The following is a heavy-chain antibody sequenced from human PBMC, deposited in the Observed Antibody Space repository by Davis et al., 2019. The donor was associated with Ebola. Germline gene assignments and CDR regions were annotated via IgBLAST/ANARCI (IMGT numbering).Heavy chain of an antibody. D-gene: IGHD3-3*01. CDR1: GFTFSSYG. J-gene: IGHJ3*02. CDR2: ISYDGSNK. V-gene: IGHV3-30*03. Sequence: GGSLRLSCAASGFTFSSYGMHWVRQAPGKGLEWVAVISYDGSNKYYADSVKGRFTISRDNSKNTLYLQMNSLRAEDTAVYYCASESGYWGAFDIWGQGTMVTVSS. CDR3: ASESGYWGAFDI.